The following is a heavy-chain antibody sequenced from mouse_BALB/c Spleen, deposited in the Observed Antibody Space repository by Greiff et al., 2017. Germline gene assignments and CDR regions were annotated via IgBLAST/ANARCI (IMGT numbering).Heavy chain of an antibody. V-gene: IGHV2-3*01. CDR3: ATNGNPYAMDY. CDR1: GFSLTNYG. Sequence: QVQLKESGPGLVAPSQSLSITCTVSGFSLTNYGVSWVRQPPGKGLEWLGVIWGDGSTNYHSALISRLYISKDNSKSQVFLKLNSLQTDDTGTYYCATNGNPYAMDYWGQGTSVTVSS. CDR2: IWGDGST. D-gene: IGHD2-1*01. J-gene: IGHJ4*01.